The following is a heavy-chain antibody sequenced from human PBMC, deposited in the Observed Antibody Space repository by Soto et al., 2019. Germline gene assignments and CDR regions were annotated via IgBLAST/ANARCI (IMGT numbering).Heavy chain of an antibody. J-gene: IGHJ6*03. D-gene: IGHD6-13*01. CDR1: GFTFSRYG. CDR2: ISSSSSTI. V-gene: IGHV3-48*01. CDR3: ARVQQLVHYYYYYYMDV. Sequence: GGSLRLSCAASGFTFSRYGMHWVRQAPGKGLEWVSYISSSSSTIYYADSVKGRFTISRDNAKNSLYLQMNSLRAEDTAVYYCARVQQLVHYYYYYYMDVWGKGTTVTVSS.